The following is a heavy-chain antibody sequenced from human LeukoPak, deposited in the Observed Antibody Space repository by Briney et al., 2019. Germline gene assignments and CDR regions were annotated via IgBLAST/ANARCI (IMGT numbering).Heavy chain of an antibody. CDR1: GGSISSGSYY. CDR3: ATGAVGATDDAFDS. V-gene: IGHV4-61*02. Sequence: PSETLSLTCTVSGGSISSGSYYWSWIRQTAGKGLEWIGRIYTSGSTNYNPSLKSRVTISVDTSKNQFSLKLSSVTAADTAVYYCATGAVGATDDAFDSWGQGTMVPVSS. J-gene: IGHJ3*02. CDR2: IYTSGST. D-gene: IGHD1-26*01.